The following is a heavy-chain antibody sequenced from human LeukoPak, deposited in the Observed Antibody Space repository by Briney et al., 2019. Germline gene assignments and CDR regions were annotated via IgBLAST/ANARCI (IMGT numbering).Heavy chain of an antibody. CDR2: MNPNSGNT. CDR1: GYTFTSYD. Sequence: ASVKVSCKASGYTFTSYDINWVRQATGQGLEWMGWMNPNSGNTGYAQKFQGRVTMTRNTSISTAYMELSSLRSEDTAVYYCARGLPYSSSWYYYYYMDVWGKGTTVTVSS. CDR3: ARGLPYSSSWYYYYYMDV. V-gene: IGHV1-8*01. J-gene: IGHJ6*03. D-gene: IGHD6-13*01.